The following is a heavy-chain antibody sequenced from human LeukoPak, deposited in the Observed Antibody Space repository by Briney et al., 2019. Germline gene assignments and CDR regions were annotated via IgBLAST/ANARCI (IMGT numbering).Heavy chain of an antibody. J-gene: IGHJ4*02. D-gene: IGHD6-6*01. CDR1: GFTFSSYS. CDR3: ASRKEYTTSSVYY. Sequence: GGSLRLSCAASGFTFSSYSMNWVRQAPGKGLEWVSGISVTGSETFYADSVEGRFTISRDNSKNTLSLRMNSLRAEDSAIYYCASRKEYTTSSVYYWGQGTLVTVSS. V-gene: IGHV3-23*01. CDR2: ISVTGSET.